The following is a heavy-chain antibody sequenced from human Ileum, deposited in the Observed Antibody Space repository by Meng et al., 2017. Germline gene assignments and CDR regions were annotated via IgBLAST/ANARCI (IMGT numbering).Heavy chain of an antibody. CDR1: GGSSRNNHL. Sequence: HVQLQASCQVLVTPSGPLPLACAVSGGSSRNNHLWSWGRPPPGKGLEWLVESHHGGSTNYNPSLKSRVVISIDNSKSQFSLELTSVTAADTAVYYCARRPRYDGSAYYPAFEYWGQGTLVTVSS. CDR2: SHHGGST. D-gene: IGHD3-22*01. CDR3: ARRPRYDGSAYYPAFEY. V-gene: IGHV4-4*02. J-gene: IGHJ4*02.